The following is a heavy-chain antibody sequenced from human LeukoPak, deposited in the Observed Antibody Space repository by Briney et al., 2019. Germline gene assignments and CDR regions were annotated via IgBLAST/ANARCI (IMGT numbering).Heavy chain of an antibody. CDR1: GGSISSGSYY. CDR2: IYYSGST. Sequence: SETLSLTCTVSGGSISSGSYYWSWIRQHPGKGLEWIGYIYYSGSTYYNPSLKSRVTISVDTSKNQFSLKLSSVTAADTAVYYCARGTNSYYDILHGMDVWGQGTTVTVSS. CDR3: ARGTNSYYDILHGMDV. V-gene: IGHV4-31*03. J-gene: IGHJ6*02. D-gene: IGHD3-9*01.